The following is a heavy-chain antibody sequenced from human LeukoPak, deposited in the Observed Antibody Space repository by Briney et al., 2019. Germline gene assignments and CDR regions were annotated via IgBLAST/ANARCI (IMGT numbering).Heavy chain of an antibody. CDR3: ADGDAGTIDY. V-gene: IGHV3-11*04. D-gene: IGHD6-13*01. CDR1: GFTFSDYY. J-gene: IGHJ4*02. CDR2: ISSSGNTT. Sequence: GGSLRLSCAASGFTFSDYYMSWIRQAPGKGLECVSYISSSGNTTYHADSVKGRFTISRDNAKNSLYLQMSSLRAEDTAVYYCADGDAGTIDYWGQGTLVTVSS.